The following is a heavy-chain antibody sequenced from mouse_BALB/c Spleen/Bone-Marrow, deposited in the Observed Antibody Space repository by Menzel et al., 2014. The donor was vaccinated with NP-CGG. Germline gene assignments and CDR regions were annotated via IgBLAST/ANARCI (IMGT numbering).Heavy chain of an antibody. D-gene: IGHD2-14*01. CDR3: ARNYRYAWFVY. CDR2: IFPGDGTT. Sequence: QVQLKQSGAELVKPGASVKLSCKASGYTFTTYDINWVRQRPEQGLEWIGWIFPGDGTTKYNEKFKGKATLTTDKPSSTAYMQFSRLTSEDSAVYFCARNYRYAWFVYWGQGTLVTVSA. J-gene: IGHJ3*01. V-gene: IGHV1S56*01. CDR1: GYTFTTYD.